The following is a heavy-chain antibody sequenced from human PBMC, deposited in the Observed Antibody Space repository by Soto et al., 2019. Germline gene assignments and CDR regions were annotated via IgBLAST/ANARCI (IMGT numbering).Heavy chain of an antibody. CDR2: IIPILGIA. CDR3: ARAPGEQWLEIDY. Sequence: SVKVSCKASGGTFSSYTISWVRQAPGQGLEWMGRIIPILGIANYAQKFQGRVTITADKSTSTAYMELSSLRSEDTAVYYCARAPGEQWLEIDYWGQGTLVTVSS. D-gene: IGHD6-19*01. CDR1: GGTFSSYT. V-gene: IGHV1-69*02. J-gene: IGHJ4*02.